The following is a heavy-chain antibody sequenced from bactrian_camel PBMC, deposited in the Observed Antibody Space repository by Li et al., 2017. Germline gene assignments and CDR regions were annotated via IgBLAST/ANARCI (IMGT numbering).Heavy chain of an antibody. CDR3: VRDAEEY. Sequence: DVQLVESGGGLVQPGGSLGLSCANSGFTFTSHYVAWVRQAPGKGLEWVSDIASDGGSTYYADSVKGRFTISRDNAKNTLYLQLNSLKTEDTAVYYCVRDAEEYWGQGTQVTVS. CDR2: IASDGGST. D-gene: IGHD1*01. J-gene: IGHJ4*01. V-gene: IGHV3S31*01. CDR1: GFTFTSHY.